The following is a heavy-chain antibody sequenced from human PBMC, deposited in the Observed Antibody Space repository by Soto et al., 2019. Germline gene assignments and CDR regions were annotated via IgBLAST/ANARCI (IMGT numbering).Heavy chain of an antibody. CDR2: INHSGST. V-gene: IGHV4-34*01. CDR1: GGSFSGYY. J-gene: IGHJ6*02. Sequence: QVQLQQRGAGLLKPSETLSLTCAVYGGSFSGYYWSWIRQPPGKGLEWIGEINHSGSTNYNPSLKSRVTISVDTSKNQFSLKLSSVTAADTAVYYCARVTGRYYYGMDVWGQGTTVTVSS. CDR3: ARVTGRYYYGMDV.